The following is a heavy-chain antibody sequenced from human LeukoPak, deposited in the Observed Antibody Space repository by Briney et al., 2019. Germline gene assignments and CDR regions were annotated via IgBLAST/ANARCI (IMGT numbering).Heavy chain of an antibody. Sequence: SETLSLTCAVYGGSFSGYYWSWIRQPPGKGLEWIGEINHSGSTNYNPSFKSRVTISVDTSKNQFSLKLSSVTAADTAVYYCARVRGKNYYDSSGYYGNWGQGTLVTVSS. D-gene: IGHD3-22*01. J-gene: IGHJ4*02. CDR3: ARVRGKNYYDSSGYYGN. V-gene: IGHV4-34*01. CDR2: INHSGST. CDR1: GGSFSGYY.